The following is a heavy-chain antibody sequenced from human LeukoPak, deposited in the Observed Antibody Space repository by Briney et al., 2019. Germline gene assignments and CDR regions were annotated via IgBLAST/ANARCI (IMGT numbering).Heavy chain of an antibody. CDR2: LSYTGKT. D-gene: IGHD2/OR15-2a*01. Sequence: SETLSLTCVVSGASVSSSHWNWIRHLPGRGLEWIGCLSYTGKTDYNPSLTSRVTISLDTSKNQVSLKLRSVTAADTAVYYCSEGYFEPFDHWGQGTLVTVSS. CDR1: GASVSSSH. CDR3: SEGYFEPFDH. J-gene: IGHJ4*02. V-gene: IGHV4-59*02.